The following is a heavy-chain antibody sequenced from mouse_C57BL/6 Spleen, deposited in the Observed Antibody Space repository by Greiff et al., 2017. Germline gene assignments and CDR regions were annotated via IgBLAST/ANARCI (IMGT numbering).Heavy chain of an antibody. Sequence: QVQLQQSGAELARPGASVKLSCKASGYTFTSYGISWVKQRTGQGLEWIGEIYPRSGNTYYNEKVKGKATLTADKSSSTAYMELRSLTSEDTAVYFCARSDYYYGGFAYWGQGTLVTVSA. J-gene: IGHJ3*01. V-gene: IGHV1-81*01. CDR3: ARSDYYYGGFAY. CDR1: GYTFTSYG. CDR2: IYPRSGNT. D-gene: IGHD2-4*01.